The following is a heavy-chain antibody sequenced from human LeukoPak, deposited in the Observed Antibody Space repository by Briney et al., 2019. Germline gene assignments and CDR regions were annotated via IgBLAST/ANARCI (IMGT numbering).Heavy chain of an antibody. Sequence: ASVKVSCKASGGTFSSYAISWVRQAPGQGLEWMGRIIPILGIANYAQKFQGRVTITADKSTSTAHMELSSLRSEDTAVYYCARDGIAAAGYFDYWGQGTLVTVSS. J-gene: IGHJ4*02. V-gene: IGHV1-69*04. CDR2: IIPILGIA. CDR3: ARDGIAAAGYFDY. CDR1: GGTFSSYA. D-gene: IGHD6-13*01.